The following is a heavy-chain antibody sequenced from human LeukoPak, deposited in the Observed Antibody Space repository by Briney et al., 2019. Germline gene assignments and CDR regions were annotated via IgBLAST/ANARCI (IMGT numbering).Heavy chain of an antibody. CDR3: ARDGGRITIRTWFDP. V-gene: IGHV1-18*01. D-gene: IGHD3-9*01. J-gene: IGHJ5*02. CDR1: GYTFTSYG. CDR2: ISAYNGNT. Sequence: ASVKVSCKASGYTFTSYGISWVRQAPGQGLEWMGWISAYNGNTNYAQKLQGRVTMTTDTSTSTAYMELRSLRSDDTAVYYCARDGGRITIRTWFDPWGQGTLVTVSS.